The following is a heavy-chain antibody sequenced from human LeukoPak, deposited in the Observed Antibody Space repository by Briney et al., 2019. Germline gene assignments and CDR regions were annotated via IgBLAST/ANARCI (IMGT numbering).Heavy chain of an antibody. Sequence: SETLSLTCTVSGGSISGYYWSWIRQPPGKGLEWIGFIHDSGNTYYNASLKSRVTISVDTSKNQFSLKLSSVTAADTAVYYCARIPGSHPYYFDYWGQGTLVTVSS. CDR3: ARIPGSHPYYFDY. J-gene: IGHJ4*02. CDR1: GGSISGYY. CDR2: IHDSGNT. D-gene: IGHD2-15*01. V-gene: IGHV4-59*01.